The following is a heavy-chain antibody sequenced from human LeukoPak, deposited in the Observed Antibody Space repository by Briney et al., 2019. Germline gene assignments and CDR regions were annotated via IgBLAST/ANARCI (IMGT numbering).Heavy chain of an antibody. V-gene: IGHV3-30*18. J-gene: IGHJ4*02. CDR3: AKDLTSSGWWTDY. D-gene: IGHD6-19*01. CDR1: GFTFSSYG. CDR2: ISYDGSNK. Sequence: GRSLRLSCEASGFTFSSYGMNWVRQAPGKGLEWVAVISYDGSNKYYADYVKGRFTISRDNSKNTLYLQMNSLRAEDTAVYYCAKDLTSSGWWTDYWGQGTLVTVSS.